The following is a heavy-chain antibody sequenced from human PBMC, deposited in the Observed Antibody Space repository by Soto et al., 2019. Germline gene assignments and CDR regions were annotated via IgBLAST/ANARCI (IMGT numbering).Heavy chain of an antibody. Sequence: GSVKVSCKASGYTFTGYYMHWVRQAPGQGLEWMGWINPNSGGTNYAQKFQGWVTMTRDTSISTAYMELSRLRSDDTAVYYCARDQQSVYYYGMDVWGQGTTVTVSS. J-gene: IGHJ6*02. CDR2: INPNSGGT. V-gene: IGHV1-2*04. CDR3: ARDQQSVYYYGMDV. CDR1: GYTFTGYY.